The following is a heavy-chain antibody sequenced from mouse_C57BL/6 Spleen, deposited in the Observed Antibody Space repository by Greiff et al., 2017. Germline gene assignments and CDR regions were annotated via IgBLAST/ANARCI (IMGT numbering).Heavy chain of an antibody. V-gene: IGHV1-81*01. J-gene: IGHJ4*01. CDR1: GYTFTSYG. CDR2: IYPRSGNT. CDR3: ARGSTVDAMDY. D-gene: IGHD1-1*01. Sequence: VQLQQSGAELARPGASVKLSCKASGYTFTSYGISWVKQRTGQGLEWIGEIYPRSGNTYYNEKFKGKATLTADKSSSTAYMELRSLTSEDSAVYFWARGSTVDAMDYWGQGTSVTVSS.